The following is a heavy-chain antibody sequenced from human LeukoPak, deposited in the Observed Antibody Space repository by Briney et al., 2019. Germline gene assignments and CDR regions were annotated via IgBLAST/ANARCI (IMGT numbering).Heavy chain of an antibody. CDR2: INSDGSEG. D-gene: IGHD2-21*02. Sequence: GGSLRLTCAVSGFTFSGFWMSWSRQAPGKGLEWVASINSDGSEGYYADVVKGRFTISRDNAKNSLYLQMNSLRAEDTAVYYCAKLGVVVTALNWFDPWGQGTLVTVSS. J-gene: IGHJ5*02. V-gene: IGHV3-7*01. CDR3: AKLGVVVTALNWFDP. CDR1: GFTFSGFW.